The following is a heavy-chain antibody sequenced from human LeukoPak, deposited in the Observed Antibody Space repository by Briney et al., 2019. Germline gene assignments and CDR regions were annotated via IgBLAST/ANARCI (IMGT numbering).Heavy chain of an antibody. CDR2: ISYDGSNK. Sequence: PGGSLRLSCAASGFTFSSYAMHWVRQAPGKGLEWVAVISYDGSNKYYADSVQGRFTISRDNSKSTLYLQMNSLRAEDTAVYYCAREGVVPAAIQHWGQGTLVTVSS. D-gene: IGHD2-2*01. J-gene: IGHJ1*01. CDR1: GFTFSSYA. CDR3: AREGVVPAAIQH. V-gene: IGHV3-30-3*01.